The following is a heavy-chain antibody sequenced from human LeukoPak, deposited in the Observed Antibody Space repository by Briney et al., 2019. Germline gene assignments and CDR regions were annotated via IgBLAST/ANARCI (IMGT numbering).Heavy chain of an antibody. CDR1: GFTFSSYA. CDR2: IKQDGSEK. V-gene: IGHV3-7*01. Sequence: GGSLRLSCAASGFTFSSYAMTWVRQAPGKGLEWVANIKQDGSEKYYVDSVKGRFTISRDNSKNTLYLQMNSLRTEDTAVYYCAKSGNIPFYYWGQGTLVTVSS. J-gene: IGHJ4*02. CDR3: AKSGNIPFYY. D-gene: IGHD2-21*01.